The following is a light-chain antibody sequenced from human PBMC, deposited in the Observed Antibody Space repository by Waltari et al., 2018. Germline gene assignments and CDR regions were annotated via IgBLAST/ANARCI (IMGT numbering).Light chain of an antibody. CDR1: RSNIGTNP. CDR3: AAWDYSLNGLV. J-gene: IGLJ2*01. V-gene: IGLV1-44*01. Sequence: QSVLTQPPSASGTPGQRVTISCSGSRSNIGTNPVNWYQQFPGKAPKILIYTNNGRPSGVPDRFASSRSGTSASLAISGLQSEDGADYYCAAWDYSLNGLVFGGGTKLTVL. CDR2: TNN.